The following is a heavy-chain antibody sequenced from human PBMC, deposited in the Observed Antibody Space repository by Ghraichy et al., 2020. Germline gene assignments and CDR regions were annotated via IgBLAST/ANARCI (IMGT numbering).Heavy chain of an antibody. V-gene: IGHV4-39*01. CDR2: IYYSGST. CDR3: AQGYSSSWYSYYYYGMDV. J-gene: IGHJ6*02. CDR1: GGSISSSSYY. D-gene: IGHD6-13*01. Sequence: SETLSLTCTVSGGSISSSSYYWGWIRQPPGKGLEWIGSIYYSGSTYYNPSLKSRVTISVDTSKNRFSLKLSSVTAADTAVYYCAQGYSSSWYSYYYYGMDVWGQGTTVTVSS.